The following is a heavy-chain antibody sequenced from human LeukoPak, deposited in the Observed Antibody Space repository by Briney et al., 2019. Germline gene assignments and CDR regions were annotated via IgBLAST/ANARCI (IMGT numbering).Heavy chain of an antibody. V-gene: IGHV3-74*01. CDR2: LSTDGSST. D-gene: IGHD3-3*01. CDR3: ARASCDYTTCKYPFDY. Sequence: QPGGSLRLSCAASGFTFSSYWMHWVRQAPGQGLVWLSRLSTDGSSTDYADSVKGRFTISRDNAKNTLYLQMNSLRAEDTAVYYCARASCDYTTCKYPFDYWGQGTLVTVSS. CDR1: GFTFSSYW. J-gene: IGHJ4*02.